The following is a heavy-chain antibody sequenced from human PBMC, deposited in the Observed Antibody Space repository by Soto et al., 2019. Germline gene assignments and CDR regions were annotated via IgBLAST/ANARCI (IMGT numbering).Heavy chain of an antibody. CDR1: GYTLTELS. CDR3: SSRRRYYYDSSGSSFDI. Sequence: ASAKVSCKVSGYTLTELSMHWVRQAPGNGLEWMGGFDPEDGETIYAQKFQGSVTMTEDTSTDTAYMELSSLRSEDTAVYYCSSRRRYYYDSSGSSFDIWGQGTMVTVSS. J-gene: IGHJ3*02. V-gene: IGHV1-24*01. D-gene: IGHD3-22*01. CDR2: FDPEDGET.